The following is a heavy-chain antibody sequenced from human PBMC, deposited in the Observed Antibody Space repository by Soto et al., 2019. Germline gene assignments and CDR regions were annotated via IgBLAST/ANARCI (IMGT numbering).Heavy chain of an antibody. CDR1: GFTFSSYA. J-gene: IGHJ4*02. D-gene: IGHD2-15*01. CDR2: ISGSGGST. CDR3: AKDLGVAATCHAY. V-gene: IGHV3-23*01. Sequence: EVQLLESGGGLVQPGGSLRLSCAASGFTFSSYAMSWVRQAPGKGLEGVSVISGSGGSTYYADSVKGRFTSCRDNSKNTLYLQMNSLRAEGTAVYYCAKDLGVAATCHAYWGQGTLVTVSS.